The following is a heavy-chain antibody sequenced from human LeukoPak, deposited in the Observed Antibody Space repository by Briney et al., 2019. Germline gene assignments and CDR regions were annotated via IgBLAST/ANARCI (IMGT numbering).Heavy chain of an antibody. CDR3: ARQAYYYDSSGLDAFDI. J-gene: IGHJ3*02. CDR2: INSFGNT. D-gene: IGHD3-22*01. CDR1: GGSIDSNSYY. V-gene: IGHV4-39*01. Sequence: SETLSLTCIVPGGSIDSNSYYWGWIRQPPGKGLEWIATINSFGNTYYNPSHKSRVTISVDTSRNQFSLSLSSVTAADTAVYFCARQAYYYDSSGLDAFDIWGQGTMVTVSS.